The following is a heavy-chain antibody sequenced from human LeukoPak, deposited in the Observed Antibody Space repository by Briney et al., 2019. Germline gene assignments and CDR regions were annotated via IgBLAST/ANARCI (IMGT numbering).Heavy chain of an antibody. J-gene: IGHJ4*02. Sequence: GGSLRLSCAASGFTFSSYGMHWARQAPGKGLEWVAVISYDGSNKYYADSVKGRFTISRDNSKNTLHLQMNSLRAEDTAVYYCAKARMVRGGGYFDYWGQGTLVTVSS. D-gene: IGHD3-10*01. V-gene: IGHV3-30*18. CDR3: AKARMVRGGGYFDY. CDR2: ISYDGSNK. CDR1: GFTFSSYG.